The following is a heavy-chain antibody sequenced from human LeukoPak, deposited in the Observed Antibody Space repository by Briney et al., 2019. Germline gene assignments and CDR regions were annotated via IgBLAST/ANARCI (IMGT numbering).Heavy chain of an antibody. V-gene: IGHV4-59*01. CDR3: ARSYSSSSLSWFDP. Sequence: PSETLSLTCTVSGGSISSYYWSWIRQPPGKGLEWIGYIYYSGSTNYNPSLKSRVTISVDTSKNQFSLKLSSVTAADTAVYYCARSYSSSSLSWFDPWGQGTLVTVSS. CDR1: GGSISSYY. J-gene: IGHJ5*02. D-gene: IGHD6-6*01. CDR2: IYYSGST.